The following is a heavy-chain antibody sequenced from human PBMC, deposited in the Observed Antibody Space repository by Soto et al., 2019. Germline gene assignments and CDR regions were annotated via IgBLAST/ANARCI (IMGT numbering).Heavy chain of an antibody. V-gene: IGHV1-46*02. J-gene: IGHJ6*02. CDR3: ARDWPDTYCGGDCPLGYFYHGMDV. CDR1: GFTFNIYY. D-gene: IGHD2-21*02. CDR2: INPSNGFT. Sequence: QVQLVQSGAELKKPGASVSLSCKASGFTFNIYYIHWVRQSPGEGLQWLGVINPSNGFTSYAQKFQGRVTMTADTSTTTVYLELSGLRSGDTAVYFCARDWPDTYCGGDCPLGYFYHGMDVWGQATAVTVSS.